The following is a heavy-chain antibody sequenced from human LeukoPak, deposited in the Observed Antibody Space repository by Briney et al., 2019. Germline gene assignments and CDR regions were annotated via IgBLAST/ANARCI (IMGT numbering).Heavy chain of an antibody. CDR2: IKQDGSEK. J-gene: IGHJ4*02. D-gene: IGHD3-22*01. V-gene: IGHV3-7*01. Sequence: GGSLRLSCAASGFTFSSYWMSWVRQAPGKGLEWVANIKQDGSEKYYADSVKGRFTISRDNAKNSLYLQMNSLRAEDTAVYYCARVGYDSSGYTPTTALDYWGQGTLVTVSS. CDR3: ARVGYDSSGYTPTTALDY. CDR1: GFTFSSYW.